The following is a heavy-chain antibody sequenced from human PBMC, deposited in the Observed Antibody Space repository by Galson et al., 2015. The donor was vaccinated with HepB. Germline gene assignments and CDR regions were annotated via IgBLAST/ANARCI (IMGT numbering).Heavy chain of an antibody. CDR3: AKIAVAGLNHHWYFDL. CDR1: GGTFSSYA. V-gene: IGHV1-69*01. D-gene: IGHD6-19*01. J-gene: IGHJ2*01. CDR2: IIPIFDTR. Sequence: QSGAEVKKPGESLKISCKASGGTFSSYAITWVRQAPGQGLEWMGGIIPIFDTRNYAQKFQGRVTITADGSTSTVYMELTSLTSEDTAVYYCAKIAVAGLNHHWYFDLWGRGTLVTVSS.